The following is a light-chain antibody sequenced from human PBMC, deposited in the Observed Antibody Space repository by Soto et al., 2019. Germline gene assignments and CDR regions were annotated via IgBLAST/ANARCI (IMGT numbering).Light chain of an antibody. J-gene: IGKJ4*01. Sequence: EIVLTQSPGTLSLSPGERATLSCRASQSFSSSYLAWYQQKPGQAPRLLIYGASSRATGIPDRFSGSGSGTDFTFAISRLEPEYFAVYYCQHYDNSPLTFGGGTKVEIK. CDR3: QHYDNSPLT. V-gene: IGKV3-20*01. CDR2: GAS. CDR1: QSFSSSY.